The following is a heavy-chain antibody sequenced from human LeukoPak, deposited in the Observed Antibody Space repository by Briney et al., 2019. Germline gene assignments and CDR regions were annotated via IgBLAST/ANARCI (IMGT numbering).Heavy chain of an antibody. CDR3: ATLVGGYCSSTSCPYFDY. V-gene: IGHV4-34*01. J-gene: IGHJ4*02. Sequence: SETLSLTCAVYGGSFSGYYWSWIRQPPGKGLEWIGEINHSGSTNYNPSLKSRVTISVDTSRNQFSLKLSSVTAADTAVYYCATLVGGYCSSTSCPYFDYWGQGTLATVSS. CDR2: INHSGST. D-gene: IGHD2-2*01. CDR1: GGSFSGYY.